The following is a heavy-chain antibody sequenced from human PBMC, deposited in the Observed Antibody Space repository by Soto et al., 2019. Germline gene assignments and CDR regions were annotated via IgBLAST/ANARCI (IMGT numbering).Heavy chain of an antibody. CDR1: GFTFSSYE. Sequence: GGSLRLSCAASGFTFSSYEMNWVRQAPGKGLEWVSYISSYGSSIYYADSVKGRFTISKDNAKNSLYLQMNSLRAEDTAVYYCARSRSLRFLEWLSPDYWGRGTLVTVSS. J-gene: IGHJ4*02. CDR2: ISSYGSSI. D-gene: IGHD3-3*01. CDR3: ARSRSLRFLEWLSPDY. V-gene: IGHV3-48*03.